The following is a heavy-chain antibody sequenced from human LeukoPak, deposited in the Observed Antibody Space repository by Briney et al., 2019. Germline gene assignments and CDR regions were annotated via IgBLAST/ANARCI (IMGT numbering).Heavy chain of an antibody. CDR3: AKSTLPTAFDI. Sequence: PSETLSLTCAVSGGSISSGGYSWSWIRQPPGKGLEWIGYIYHSGSTYYNPSLKSRVTISVDRSKNQFSLKLSSVTAADTAAYYCAKSTLPTAFDIWGQGTMVTVSS. CDR2: IYHSGST. D-gene: IGHD1-26*01. CDR1: GGSISSGGYS. J-gene: IGHJ3*02. V-gene: IGHV4-30-2*01.